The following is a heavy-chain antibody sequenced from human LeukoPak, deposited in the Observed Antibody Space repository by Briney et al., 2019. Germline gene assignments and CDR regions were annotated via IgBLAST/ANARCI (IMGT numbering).Heavy chain of an antibody. V-gene: IGHV4-31*03. CDR2: INYSGST. Sequence: SETLSLTCTVSGGSISSGGYFWSWIRQHPGKGLEWIGYINYSGSTYYNASLKSRVTISVDTSKNQFSLKLSSVTAADTAVYYCARGNYSNYLYDYWGQGTLVTVSS. CDR3: ARGNYSNYLYDY. CDR1: GGSISSGGYF. J-gene: IGHJ4*02. D-gene: IGHD4-11*01.